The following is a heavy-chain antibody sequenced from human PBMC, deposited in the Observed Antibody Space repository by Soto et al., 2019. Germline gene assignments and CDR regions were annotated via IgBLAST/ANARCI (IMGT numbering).Heavy chain of an antibody. CDR3: AKDGKTAGIHYYAMDL. Sequence: PWGSLRLSCAASGFTFSSYAMSWVRQAPGKGLEWVSAISGSGGSTYYADSVKGRFTISRDNSKNTLFLQMNSLRAEDTALYFCAKDGKTAGIHYYAMDLWGQGPTGTVSS. D-gene: IGHD2-2*02. J-gene: IGHJ6*02. V-gene: IGHV3-23*01. CDR2: ISGSGGST. CDR1: GFTFSSYA.